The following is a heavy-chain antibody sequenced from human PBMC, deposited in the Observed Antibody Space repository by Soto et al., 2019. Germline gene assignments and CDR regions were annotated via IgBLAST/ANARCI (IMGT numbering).Heavy chain of an antibody. V-gene: IGHV1-2*04. CDR1: GYTFTAYY. Sequence: ASVKVSCKASGYTFTAYYIHWLRQAPGQGLEWLGWINPDTGGTDYAQKFQGWVTLTTDTTTSTVYMELSMLRSDDTAVYHCARDHSYEDSYWWLDPWGQGTLVTVSS. D-gene: IGHD2-15*01. CDR2: INPDTGGT. CDR3: ARDHSYEDSYWWLDP. J-gene: IGHJ5*02.